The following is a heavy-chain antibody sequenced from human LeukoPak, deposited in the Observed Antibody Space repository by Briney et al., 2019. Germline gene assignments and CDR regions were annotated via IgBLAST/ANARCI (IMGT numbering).Heavy chain of an antibody. CDR2: INHSGST. D-gene: IGHD4-11*01. CDR1: GGSFSSYY. Sequence: PSESLSLTCAVYGGSFSSYYWSWIRQPPGKGLEWIGAINHSGSTNYNPSLKSRVTISVDTSKNQFPLKPSSVTAADTAVYYCARGWHLYSKQGFDYWGQGTLVTVSS. J-gene: IGHJ4*02. CDR3: ARGWHLYSKQGFDY. V-gene: IGHV4-34*01.